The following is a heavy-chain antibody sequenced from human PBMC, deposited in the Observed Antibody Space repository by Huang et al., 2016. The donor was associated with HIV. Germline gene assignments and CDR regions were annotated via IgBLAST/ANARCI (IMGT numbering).Heavy chain of an antibody. CDR3: ARDPGSGWFGSHGAVDF. CDR2: SSSSSSTL. J-gene: IGHJ4*02. CDR1: GFTFWTYS. V-gene: IGHV3-48*01. Sequence: EVQLVESGGGWVEPGGSLILSCAASGFTFWTYSMSWVRQVPGKGLEWVAYSSSSSSTLDYRDSVKGRFIISRDNDKSSLYLQMNSLRAEDTAVYFRARDPGSGWFGSHGAVDFWGQGTLVTVSS. D-gene: IGHD6-19*01.